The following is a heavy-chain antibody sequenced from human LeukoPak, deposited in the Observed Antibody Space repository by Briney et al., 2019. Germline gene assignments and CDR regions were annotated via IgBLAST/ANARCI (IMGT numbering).Heavy chain of an antibody. CDR3: ARSERRAQKDTYYNHYYYMDV. Sequence: PSETLYLTCVVSGGSISSHYWSWIRQPPGKGLEWIGYIYFSGYTNYNPSLKTRVTISVDTSNNQFSLRLSSVTAADTAVYYCARSERRAQKDTYYNHYYYMDVWGKGTTVTVSS. CDR1: GGSISSHY. CDR2: IYFSGYT. V-gene: IGHV4-59*11. J-gene: IGHJ6*03. D-gene: IGHD6-25*01.